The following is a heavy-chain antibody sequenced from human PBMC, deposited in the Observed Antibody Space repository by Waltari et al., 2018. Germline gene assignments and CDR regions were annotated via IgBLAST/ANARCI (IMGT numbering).Heavy chain of an antibody. CDR3: ARHLIAAGVNPRDYFDY. J-gene: IGHJ4*02. V-gene: IGHV4-39*01. CDR1: GGSLRSTSYY. Sequence: QLQLQESGPGLVKPSETLSLTCTVSGGSLRSTSYYWGWIRQPPGKGLEWIGSIYYSGSTYYNPSLKSRVTISVDTSKNQFSLKLSSVTAADTAVYYCARHLIAAGVNPRDYFDYWGQGTLVTVSS. D-gene: IGHD6-13*01. CDR2: IYYSGST.